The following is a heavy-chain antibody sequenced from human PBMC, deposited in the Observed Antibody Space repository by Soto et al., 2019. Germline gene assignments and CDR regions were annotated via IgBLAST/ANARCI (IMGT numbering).Heavy chain of an antibody. Sequence: SETLSLTCTVSGGSISSGDYYWSWIRQPPGKGLEWIGYIYYSGSTYYNPSLKSRVTISVDTSKNQFSLKLSSVTAADTAVYYCARVTMVRDYNFDYWGQGTLVTVSS. CDR3: ARVTMVRDYNFDY. CDR2: IYYSGST. D-gene: IGHD3-10*01. CDR1: GGSISSGDYY. J-gene: IGHJ4*02. V-gene: IGHV4-30-4*01.